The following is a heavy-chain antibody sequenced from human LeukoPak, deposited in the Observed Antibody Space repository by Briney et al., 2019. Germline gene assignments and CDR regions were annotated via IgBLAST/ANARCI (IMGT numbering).Heavy chain of an antibody. J-gene: IGHJ4*02. CDR1: GFTFSSYA. V-gene: IGHV3-23*01. Sequence: PGGSLRLSCAASGFTFSSYAMSWVRQAPGKGLEWVSAISGSGGSTYYADSVKGRFTISRDNSKNTLYLQMNSLRAEDTAVYYCAKEVGNYYDSSGPFDYWGQGTLVTVSS. CDR3: AKEVGNYYDSSGPFDY. CDR2: ISGSGGST. D-gene: IGHD3-22*01.